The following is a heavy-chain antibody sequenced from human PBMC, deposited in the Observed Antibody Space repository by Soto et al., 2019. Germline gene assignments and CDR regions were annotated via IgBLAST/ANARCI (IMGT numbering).Heavy chain of an antibody. CDR2: IYYSGTT. J-gene: IGHJ4*02. Sequence: QVQLQESGPGLVKPSDTLSLTCAVSGYSISSSNWWGWIRQPPGKGLEWIGYIYYSGTTYYNPSLKSQVTMSVDTSKNPFFLKLTSVTAVDTAVYYCARREIQGPIDYWGQGTLVTVSS. CDR1: GYSISSSNW. CDR3: ARREIQGPIDY. V-gene: IGHV4-28*01. D-gene: IGHD1-26*01.